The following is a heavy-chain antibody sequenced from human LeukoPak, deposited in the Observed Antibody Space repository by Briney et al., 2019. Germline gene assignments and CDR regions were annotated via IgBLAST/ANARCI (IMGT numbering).Heavy chain of an antibody. J-gene: IGHJ4*02. CDR1: GFTFSSYG. CDR3: AKDLIYTVTVDY. Sequence: GGSLSLSCAASGFTFSSYGMHWVRQAPGKGLEWVAFIRYDGSNKYYADSVKGRFTISRDNSKNTLYLQMNNLRAEDTAVYYCAKDLIYTVTVDYWGQGTLVTVSS. V-gene: IGHV3-30*02. CDR2: IRYDGSNK. D-gene: IGHD4-11*01.